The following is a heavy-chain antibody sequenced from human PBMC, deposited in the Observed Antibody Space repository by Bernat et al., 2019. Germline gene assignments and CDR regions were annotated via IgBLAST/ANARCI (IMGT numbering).Heavy chain of an antibody. CDR2: IKQDGSEK. V-gene: IGHV3-7*03. J-gene: IGHJ4*02. Sequence: EVQLVESGGGLVQPGGSLRLSCAASGFTFSSYWMSWVRQAPGKGLEWVANIKQDGSEKYYVDSVKGRFTISRDNAKNSLYLQMNSLRADDTAVYYCARSASSGWYRPDYWGQGTLVTVSS. CDR3: ARSASSGWYRPDY. D-gene: IGHD6-19*01. CDR1: GFTFSSYW.